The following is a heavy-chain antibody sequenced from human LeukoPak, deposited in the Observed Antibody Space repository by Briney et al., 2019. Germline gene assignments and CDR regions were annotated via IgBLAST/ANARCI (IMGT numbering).Heavy chain of an antibody. V-gene: IGHV1-8*03. CDR3: ARVYGGKAPFDY. D-gene: IGHD4-23*01. J-gene: IGHJ4*02. CDR2: INPNSGNT. CDR1: GYTFTSYG. Sequence: ASVKVSCEASGYTFTSYGISWVRQAPGQGLEWMGWINPNSGNTGYAQKFQGRVTITRNTSISTAYMELSSLRSEDTAVYYCARVYGGKAPFDYWGQGTLVTVSS.